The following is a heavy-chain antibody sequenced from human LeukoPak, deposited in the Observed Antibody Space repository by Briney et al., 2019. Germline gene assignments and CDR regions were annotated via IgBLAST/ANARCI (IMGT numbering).Heavy chain of an antibody. CDR1: GGSISSYY. CDR2: TYNSGRT. D-gene: IGHD6-13*01. CDR3: ARRRRIGAAGGDGMDV. J-gene: IGHJ6*02. V-gene: IGHV4-4*09. Sequence: SETLSLTCTVSGGSISSYYLTWIRQPPGQGLEWIGYTYNSGRTNYNPSLKSRVTISADTSKNQFSLKLDSVTAADTANYYCARRRRIGAAGGDGMDVWGQGTTVTVSS.